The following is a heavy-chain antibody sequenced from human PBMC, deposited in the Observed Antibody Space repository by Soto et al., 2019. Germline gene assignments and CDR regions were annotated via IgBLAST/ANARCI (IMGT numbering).Heavy chain of an antibody. CDR3: ARDLRERGIAAAGRVNWFDP. CDR2: TYYRSKWYN. D-gene: IGHD6-13*01. V-gene: IGHV6-1*01. J-gene: IGHJ5*02. CDR1: GDSVSSNSAA. Sequence: SQTLSLTCAISGDSVSSNSAAWNWIRQSPSRGLEWLGRTYYRSKWYNDYAVSVKSRITINPDTSKNQFSLQLNSVTPEDTAVYYCARDLRERGIAAAGRVNWFDPWGQGTLVTVSS.